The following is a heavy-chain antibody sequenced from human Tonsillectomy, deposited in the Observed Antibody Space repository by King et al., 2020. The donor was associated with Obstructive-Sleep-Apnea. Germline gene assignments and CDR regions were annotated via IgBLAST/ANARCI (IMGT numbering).Heavy chain of an antibody. V-gene: IGHV3-7*03. J-gene: IGHJ4*02. D-gene: IGHD2-15*01. CDR1: GFTFRSYW. CDR2: IKQEGSEK. Sequence: VQLVESGGGLVQPGGSLRLSCAASGFTFRSYWMSWVRQAPGKGLEWVANIKQEGSEKYYVDSVKGRFTISRDNAKNSLYLQMTSLRAEDTAVYYCARDSVLRYYFDYWGQGTLVTVSS. CDR3: ARDSVLRYYFDY.